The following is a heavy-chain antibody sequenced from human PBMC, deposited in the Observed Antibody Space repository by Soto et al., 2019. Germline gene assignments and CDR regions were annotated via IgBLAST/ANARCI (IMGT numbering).Heavy chain of an antibody. V-gene: IGHV3-33*01. D-gene: IGHD4-4*01. CDR1: GFTFSSYG. CDR3: ARESETTVTRLPSLSHFDY. CDR2: IWYDGSNK. J-gene: IGHJ4*02. Sequence: GGSLRLSCAASGFTFSSYGMHWVRQAPGKGLEWVAVIWYDGSNKYYADSVKGRFTISRDNSKNTLYLQMNSLRAEDTAVYYCARESETTVTRLPSLSHFDYWGLGTLVTVSS.